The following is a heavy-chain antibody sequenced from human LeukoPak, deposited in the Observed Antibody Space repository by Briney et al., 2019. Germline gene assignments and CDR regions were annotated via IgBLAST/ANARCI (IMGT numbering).Heavy chain of an antibody. J-gene: IGHJ3*02. CDR3: ARAYDSSGYYNDAFDI. Sequence: ASVNVSCKASGYTFTGYYMHWVRQAPGQGLEWMGWIKPNSGGTNYAQKFQGWVTMTRDTSISTAYMELSRLRSDDTAVYYCARAYDSSGYYNDAFDIWGQGTMVTVSS. D-gene: IGHD3-22*01. CDR1: GYTFTGYY. CDR2: IKPNSGGT. V-gene: IGHV1-2*04.